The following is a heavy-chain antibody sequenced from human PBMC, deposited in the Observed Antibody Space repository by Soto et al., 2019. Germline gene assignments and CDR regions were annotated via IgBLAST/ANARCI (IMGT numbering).Heavy chain of an antibody. Sequence: GGSLRLSCNFTFSLYSMNWVRQAPGKGLEWVASISSGAAYIKYADSVQGRFTISRDNAKSSVSLQMNSLRVEDTAVYFCTRDEGGSYDSWYHPWGQGTQVTVSS. CDR3: TRDEGGSYDSWYHP. D-gene: IGHD1-26*01. J-gene: IGHJ5*02. CDR1: FTFSLYS. V-gene: IGHV3-21*01. CDR2: ISSGAAYI.